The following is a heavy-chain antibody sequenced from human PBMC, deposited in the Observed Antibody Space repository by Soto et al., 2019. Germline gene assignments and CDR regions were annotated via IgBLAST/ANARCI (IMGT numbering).Heavy chain of an antibody. Sequence: ASVKVSGKASGYTFTSYDINWVRQATGQGLEWMGWMNPNSGNTGYAQKFQGRVTMTRNTSISTAYMELSSLRSEDTAVYYCARGRGYDILTGYYYYYYGMDVWGQGTTVTVSS. J-gene: IGHJ6*02. CDR1: GYTFTSYD. CDR3: ARGRGYDILTGYYYYYYGMDV. D-gene: IGHD3-9*01. CDR2: MNPNSGNT. V-gene: IGHV1-8*01.